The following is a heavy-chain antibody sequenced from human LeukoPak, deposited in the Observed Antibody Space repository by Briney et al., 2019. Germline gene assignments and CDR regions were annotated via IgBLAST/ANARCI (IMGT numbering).Heavy chain of an antibody. V-gene: IGHV3-21*01. D-gene: IGHD3-22*01. J-gene: IGHJ4*02. CDR2: ISRSSIFR. CDR1: GFTFSTYT. CDR3: ARAFYDSSGHYAHFDY. Sequence: GGSLRLSCAASGFTFSTYTMNWVRQAPGKGLEWVSSISRSSIFRYFADSVRGRFTISRDNAKNSLYLQINSLRAEDTAVYYCARAFYDSSGHYAHFDYWGQGTLVTVSS.